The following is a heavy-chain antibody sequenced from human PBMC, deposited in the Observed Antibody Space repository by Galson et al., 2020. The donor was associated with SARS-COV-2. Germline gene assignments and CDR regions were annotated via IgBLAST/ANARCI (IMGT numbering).Heavy chain of an antibody. J-gene: IGHJ5*02. CDR3: ARDQSSSWLENWFDL. D-gene: IGHD6-13*01. CDR2: IWYDGSNK. CDR1: GFTFSSYG. Sequence: QAGGSLRLSCAASGFTFSSYGMHWVRQAPGKGLEWVAVIWYDGSNKYYADSVKGRFTISRDNSKNTLYLQMNSLRAEDTAVYYCARDQSSSWLENWFDLWGQGALVTVSS. V-gene: IGHV3-33*01.